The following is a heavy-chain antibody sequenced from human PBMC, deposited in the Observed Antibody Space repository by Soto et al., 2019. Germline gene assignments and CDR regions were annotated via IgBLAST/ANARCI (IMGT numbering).Heavy chain of an antibody. CDR1: GFRFSEHA. D-gene: IGHD2-2*03. Sequence: GVLRLSCNCSGFRFSEHAMTWVRQAPGKGLEWVGFIKNTPYGGTTDYAASVRGRFTISRDDSESIAYLQMNSLKTEDSGVYYCSRGSFGYYGPWGPGTLVTVSS. CDR3: SRGSFGYYGP. V-gene: IGHV3-49*04. CDR2: IKNTPYGGTT. J-gene: IGHJ5*02.